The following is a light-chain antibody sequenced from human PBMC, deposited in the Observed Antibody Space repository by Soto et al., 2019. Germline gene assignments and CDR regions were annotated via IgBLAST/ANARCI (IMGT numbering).Light chain of an antibody. CDR2: DNR. V-gene: IGLV3-21*02. CDR1: NIGIKS. J-gene: IGLJ2*01. Sequence: SYELTQPPSVSVARGQTATITCGGDNIGIKSVHWYQRRPGQAPVLVLYDNRDRPSGIPERFSGSDSGSTATLTISRVGAGDEADYYCQVWTTNGDHPRVLFGGGTKMTVL. CDR3: QVWTTNGDHPRVL.